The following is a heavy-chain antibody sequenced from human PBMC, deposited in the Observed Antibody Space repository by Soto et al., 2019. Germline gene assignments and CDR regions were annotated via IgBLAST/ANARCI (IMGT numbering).Heavy chain of an antibody. Sequence: QVQLVQSGAEVKKPGASVKVSCKASGYTFTSYDINWVRQATGQGLEWMGWMNPNSGNTGYAQKFKGRVTMTRNTSISTAYMELSSLRSEDTAVYYCARGPRVYAPRYYYGMDVWGQGTTVTVSS. J-gene: IGHJ6*02. CDR3: ARGPRVYAPRYYYGMDV. CDR1: GYTFTSYD. CDR2: MNPNSGNT. D-gene: IGHD2-8*01. V-gene: IGHV1-8*01.